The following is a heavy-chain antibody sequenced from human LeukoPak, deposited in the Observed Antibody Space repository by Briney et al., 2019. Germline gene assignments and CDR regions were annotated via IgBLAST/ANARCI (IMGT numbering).Heavy chain of an antibody. J-gene: IGHJ4*02. Sequence: GASVKVSCKASGGTFTSYAISWVRQAPGQGLEWMGGIIPILGTANYAQKFQGRVTITADESTSTAYMELSSLRSEDTAVYYCATLQGPLLWFGEQTFDYWGQGTLVTVSS. D-gene: IGHD3-10*01. V-gene: IGHV1-69*13. CDR1: GGTFTSYA. CDR3: ATLQGPLLWFGEQTFDY. CDR2: IIPILGTA.